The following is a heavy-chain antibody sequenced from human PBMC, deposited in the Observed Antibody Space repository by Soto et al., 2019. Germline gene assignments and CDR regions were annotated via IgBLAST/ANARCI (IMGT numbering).Heavy chain of an antibody. D-gene: IGHD5-18*01. CDR2: IIPIFGTA. J-gene: IGHJ4*02. CDR1: GGTFSSYA. CDR3: ARARGYTYGDYFFDY. Sequence: SVKVSCKTSGGTFSSYAINWVRQAPEQGLEWMGGIIPIFGTANYAQKFQDRVAISADESTSTAYMELSSLRSDDTAVYFCARARGYTYGDYFFDYWGQGTLVTVSS. V-gene: IGHV1-69*13.